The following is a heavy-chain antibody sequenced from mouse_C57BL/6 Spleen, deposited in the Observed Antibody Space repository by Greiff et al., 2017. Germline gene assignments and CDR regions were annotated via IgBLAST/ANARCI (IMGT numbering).Heavy chain of an antibody. Sequence: EVKLVESGGGLVKPGGSLKLSCAASGFTFSSYAMSWVRQTPEKRLEWVATISDGGSYTYYPDNVKGRFTSSRDNANKNVYLQMSHLTSEDTAMYYCAREGGYHFDYWGQGTTLTVSS. J-gene: IGHJ2*01. CDR3: AREGGYHFDY. V-gene: IGHV5-4*01. CDR2: ISDGGSYT. CDR1: GFTFSSYA. D-gene: IGHD2-2*01.